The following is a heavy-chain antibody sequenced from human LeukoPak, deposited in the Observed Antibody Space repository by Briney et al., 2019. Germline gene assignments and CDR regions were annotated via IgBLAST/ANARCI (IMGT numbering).Heavy chain of an antibody. CDR2: SNWNGGST. CDR3: ARDRNTDFWSGYYTNYFDY. D-gene: IGHD3-3*01. J-gene: IGHJ4*02. V-gene: IGHV3-20*04. Sequence: PGGSLRLSCAASGFTFDDYGMSWVRQAPGKGLEWVSGSNWNGGSTGYADSVKGRFTISRDNAKNSLYLQMNSLRAEDTAVYYCARDRNTDFWSGYYTNYFDYWGQGTLVTVSS. CDR1: GFTFDDYG.